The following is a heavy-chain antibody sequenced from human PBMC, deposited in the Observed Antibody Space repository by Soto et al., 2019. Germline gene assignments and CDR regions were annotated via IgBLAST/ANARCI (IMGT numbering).Heavy chain of an antibody. V-gene: IGHV5-51*01. CDR2: IYVGDSDT. J-gene: IGHJ4*02. CDR1: GYIFTSYW. Sequence: PVESLKISCKGSGYIFTSYWICCCLERAGKVLEWMGIIYVGDSDTRYSPSFQGQVIISADKSISTAYLQWSSLKASDTAMYYCARAITGTLHPYHFDYWGQGTLVPVSS. CDR3: ARAITGTLHPYHFDY. D-gene: IGHD1-20*01.